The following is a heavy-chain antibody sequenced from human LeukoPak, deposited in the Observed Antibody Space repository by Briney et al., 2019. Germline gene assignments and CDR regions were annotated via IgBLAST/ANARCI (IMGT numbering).Heavy chain of an antibody. CDR2: IKQDGSEK. Sequence: GGSLRLSCAASGFTFSSYWMSWVRQAPGKGLEWVASIKQDGSEKYYVDSVKGRFTISRDNAKNSLYLQMNSLRAEDTAVYYCARDDYVWGSYRTGAFDIWGQGTMVTVSS. CDR1: GFTFSSYW. D-gene: IGHD3-16*02. V-gene: IGHV3-7*01. CDR3: ARDDYVWGSYRTGAFDI. J-gene: IGHJ3*02.